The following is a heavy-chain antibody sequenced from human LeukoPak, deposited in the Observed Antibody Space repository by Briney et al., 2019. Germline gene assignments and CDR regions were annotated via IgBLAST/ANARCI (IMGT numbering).Heavy chain of an antibody. CDR2: IYYSGST. V-gene: IGHV4-31*03. D-gene: IGHD3-16*01. Sequence: SETLSLTCTVSGGSISSGGYYWSWIRQHPGKGLEWIGYIYYSGSTYYNPSLKSRVTISVDTSKNQFPLKLSSVTAADTAVYYCARDGSLGYFDYWGQGTLVTVSS. CDR1: GGSISSGGYY. J-gene: IGHJ4*02. CDR3: ARDGSLGYFDY.